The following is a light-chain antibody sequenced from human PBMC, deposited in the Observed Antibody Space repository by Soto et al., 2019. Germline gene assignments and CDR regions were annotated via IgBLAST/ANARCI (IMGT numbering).Light chain of an antibody. CDR2: GNT. V-gene: IGLV1-40*01. J-gene: IGLJ1*01. CDR1: SSNIGAGYD. CDR3: QSHDSSLHASV. Sequence: QSVLTQPPSVSGAPGQRVTIFCTGSSSNIGAGYDVHWYLQLPGTAPKLIIYGNTNRPSGVPDRFSGSKSGSSASLAITGLQAEDEADYYCQSHDSSLHASVFGTGTKVTVL.